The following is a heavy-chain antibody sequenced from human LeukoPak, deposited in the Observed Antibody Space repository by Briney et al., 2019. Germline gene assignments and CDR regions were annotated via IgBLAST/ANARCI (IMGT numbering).Heavy chain of an antibody. Sequence: ASVKVSCKASGYTFTSYYMHWVRQAPGQGLEWMGIIIPSSGSTSYAQKFQGRVTMTRDTSTSTVYMELNSLTSEDTAVYYCARDLRVNSYWGQGTLVTVSS. J-gene: IGHJ4*02. CDR1: GYTFTSYY. D-gene: IGHD3-22*01. V-gene: IGHV1-46*01. CDR3: ARDLRVNSY. CDR2: IIPSSGST.